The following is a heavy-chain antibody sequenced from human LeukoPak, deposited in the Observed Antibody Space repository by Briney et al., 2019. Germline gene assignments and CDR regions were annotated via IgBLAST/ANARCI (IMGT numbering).Heavy chain of an antibody. CDR2: IYHSGST. V-gene: IGHV4-59*08. J-gene: IGHJ6*03. CDR3: ARHPNYYYYYMDV. Sequence: PSETLSLTCTVSGGSMSSYFWSWIRQPPGKGLEWIGYIYHSGSTFYNPSLKSRVTISLDTSKNQFSLKLSSVTAADTAVYYCARHPNYYYYYMDVWGKGTTVTISS. CDR1: GGSMSSYF.